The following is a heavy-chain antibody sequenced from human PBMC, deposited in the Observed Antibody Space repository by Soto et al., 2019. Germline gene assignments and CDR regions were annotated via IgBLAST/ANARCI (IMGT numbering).Heavy chain of an antibody. J-gene: IGHJ4*02. V-gene: IGHV3-30*18. CDR3: AKVGSGYIDS. CDR1: GFTFSNYA. Sequence: HPGGSLRLSCAASGFTFSNYAMHWVRQAPGKGLQWLAVISNDGSNEYSADSLKGRFSISRDNSKNTLYLQMSSLRVDDTAVYYCAKVGSGYIDSWGQGTLVTVSS. D-gene: IGHD1-26*01. CDR2: ISNDGSNE.